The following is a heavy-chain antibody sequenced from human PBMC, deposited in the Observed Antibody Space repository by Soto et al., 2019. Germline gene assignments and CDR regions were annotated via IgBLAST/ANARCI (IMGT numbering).Heavy chain of an antibody. CDR2: IYYSGST. V-gene: IGHV4-39*01. Sequence: SETLSLTCTVSGGSISSSSYYWGWIRQPPGKGLEWIGSIYYSGSTYYNPSLKSRVTISVDTSKNQFSLKRSSVTAADTAVYYCARHVRRGITIFGVVKYPLGDYYYYYMDVWGKGTTVTVSS. CDR3: ARHVRRGITIFGVVKYPLGDYYYYYMDV. D-gene: IGHD3-3*01. J-gene: IGHJ6*03. CDR1: GGSISSSSYY.